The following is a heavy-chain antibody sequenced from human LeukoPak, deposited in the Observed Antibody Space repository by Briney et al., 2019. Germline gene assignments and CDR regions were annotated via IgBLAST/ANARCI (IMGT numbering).Heavy chain of an antibody. CDR1: GYTFTGYY. CDR2: INPNSGGT. V-gene: IGHV1-2*02. J-gene: IGHJ6*02. CDR3: ARDLPWSGYDLGPFYGMDV. D-gene: IGHD5-12*01. Sequence: ASVKVSCKASGYTFTGYYMHRVRQAPGQGLEWMGWINPNSGGTNYAQKFQGRVTMTRDTSISTAYMELSRLRSDDTAVYYCARDLPWSGYDLGPFYGMDVWGQGTTVTVSS.